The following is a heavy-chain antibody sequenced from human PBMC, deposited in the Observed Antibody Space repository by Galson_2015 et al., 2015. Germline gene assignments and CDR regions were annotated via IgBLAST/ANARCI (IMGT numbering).Heavy chain of an antibody. CDR3: ARDRRYCSAGSCSSGCVDY. J-gene: IGHJ4*02. Sequence: SLRLSCAASGFTFSSYAMHWVRQAPGKGLEWVAVISYDGSNKYYADSVKGRFTISRDNSKNTLYLQMNSLRAEDTAVYYCARDRRYCSAGSCSSGCVDYWGQGTLVTVSS. V-gene: IGHV3-30-3*01. D-gene: IGHD2-15*01. CDR1: GFTFSSYA. CDR2: ISYDGSNK.